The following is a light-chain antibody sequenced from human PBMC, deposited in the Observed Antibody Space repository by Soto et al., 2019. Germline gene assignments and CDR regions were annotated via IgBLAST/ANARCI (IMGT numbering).Light chain of an antibody. J-gene: IGKJ1*01. CDR1: QTISNF. Sequence: DIQMTQSPSTLSAFVGDSVAITCRASQTISNFLAWYQQKPGKAPKLLFYRASNLEGGVPSRFSGGGSGTEFTLTINSLQPDDSATYYCQQYKSYPWTFGQRTKVDIK. CDR2: RAS. V-gene: IGKV1-5*03. CDR3: QQYKSYPWT.